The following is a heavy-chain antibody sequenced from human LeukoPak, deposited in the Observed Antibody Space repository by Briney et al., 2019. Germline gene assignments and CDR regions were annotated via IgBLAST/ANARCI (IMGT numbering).Heavy chain of an antibody. V-gene: IGHV4-34*01. J-gene: IGHJ4*02. CDR3: ARGYGGKPDY. CDR1: GGSFSGHY. CDR2: INHSGST. D-gene: IGHD4-23*01. Sequence: TSETLSLTXAVYGGSFSGHYWSWIRQPPGKGLEWIGEINHSGSTNYNPSLKSRVTISVDTSKNQFSLKLSSVTAADTAVYYCARGYGGKPDYWGQGTLVTVSS.